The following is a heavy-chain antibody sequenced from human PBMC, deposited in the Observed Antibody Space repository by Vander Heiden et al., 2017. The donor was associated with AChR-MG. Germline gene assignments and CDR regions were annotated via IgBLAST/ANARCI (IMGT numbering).Heavy chain of an antibody. D-gene: IGHD3-10*01. Sequence: EVQPVESGGGLVQPGGSLRLSCAASGFTFSSYEMNWVRQAPGKGLEWVSYISSSGSTIYYADSVKGRFTISRDNAKNSLYLQMNSLRAEDTAVYYCARDRGRYYGSGSSDYWGQGTLVTVSS. V-gene: IGHV3-48*03. CDR2: ISSSGSTI. J-gene: IGHJ4*02. CDR3: ARDRGRYYGSGSSDY. CDR1: GFTFSSYE.